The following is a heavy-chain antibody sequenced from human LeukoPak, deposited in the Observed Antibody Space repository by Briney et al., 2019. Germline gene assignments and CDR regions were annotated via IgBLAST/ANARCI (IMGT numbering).Heavy chain of an antibody. CDR2: ITSTSVNI. D-gene: IGHD5-24*01. Sequence: GGSLRLSCVVSGFTFSTYSMHWVRQAPGKGLEWVSFITSTSVNIYYADSVKGRFTISTDNAQNSLFLHMSSLRDEDTAVYYCARGDGFHHFDYWGQGALVTVSS. CDR1: GFTFSTYS. CDR3: ARGDGFHHFDY. V-gene: IGHV3-48*02. J-gene: IGHJ4*02.